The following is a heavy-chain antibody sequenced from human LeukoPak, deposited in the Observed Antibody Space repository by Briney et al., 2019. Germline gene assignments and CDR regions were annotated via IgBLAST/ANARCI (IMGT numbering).Heavy chain of an antibody. V-gene: IGHV1-2*02. CDR3: ARADKYCDFLNDHDAFDI. CDR2: INPDTAET. D-gene: IGHD3-9*01. J-gene: IGHJ3*02. CDR1: GYTFTSYG. Sequence: ASVKVSCKASGYTFTSYGISWVRQAPGKGLEWMGRINPDTAETNFAQKFQGRVTMTRDTSISTAYMELSRLRSDDTAVYYCARADKYCDFLNDHDAFDIWGQGTMVTVSS.